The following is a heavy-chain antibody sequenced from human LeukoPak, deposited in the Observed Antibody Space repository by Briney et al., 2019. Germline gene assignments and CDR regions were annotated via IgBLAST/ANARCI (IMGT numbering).Heavy chain of an antibody. CDR3: AKGGSSGYYSNDAFDI. Sequence: GGSLRLSCAASGFTFSSYAMSWVRQAPGKGLEWVSAISGSGGATYYADSVKGRFTISRDNSKNTLYLQMNSLRAEDTALYYCAKGGSSGYYSNDAFDIWGQGTMVTVSS. CDR1: GFTFSSYA. J-gene: IGHJ3*02. V-gene: IGHV3-23*01. D-gene: IGHD3-22*01. CDR2: ISGSGGAT.